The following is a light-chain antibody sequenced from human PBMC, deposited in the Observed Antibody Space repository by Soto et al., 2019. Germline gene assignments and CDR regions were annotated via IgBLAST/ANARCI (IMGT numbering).Light chain of an antibody. CDR3: QQYNDWPHT. V-gene: IGKV3-15*01. Sequence: EIVMTQSPATLSVSPGERATLSCRASQSVSSDLAWYQQKPGQPPRLLIYGASTRATGGPAGFSGSGSGTEFTLTISSLQSEDFAIYYCQQYNDWPHTFGQGTKLEIK. CDR2: GAS. CDR1: QSVSSD. J-gene: IGKJ2*01.